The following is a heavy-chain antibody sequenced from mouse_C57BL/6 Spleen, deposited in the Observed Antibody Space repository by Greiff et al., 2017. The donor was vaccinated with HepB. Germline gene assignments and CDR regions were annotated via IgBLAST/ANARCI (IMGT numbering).Heavy chain of an antibody. J-gene: IGHJ3*01. V-gene: IGHV1-26*01. Sequence: EVQLQQSGPELVKPGASVKISCKASGYTFTDYYMNWVKQSHGKSLEWIGDINPNNGGTSYNQKFKGKATLTVDKSSSTAYMELRSLTSEDSAVYYCARGGWDYDPWFAYWGQGTLVTVSA. D-gene: IGHD2-4*01. CDR1: GYTFTDYY. CDR2: INPNNGGT. CDR3: ARGGWDYDPWFAY.